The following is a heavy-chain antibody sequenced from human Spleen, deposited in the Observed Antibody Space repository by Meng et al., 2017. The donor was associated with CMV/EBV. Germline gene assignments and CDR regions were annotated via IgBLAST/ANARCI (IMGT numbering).Heavy chain of an antibody. V-gene: IGHV5-51*01. CDR2: IYPGDSDT. CDR3: AKAGLPAATFDS. Sequence: CKGSGDSFTTNWIGWVRQMPGKGLEWMGIIYPGDSDTRYSPSFQGQVTISADKSISTAYLHWSSLKASDTAMYYCAKAGLPAATFDSWGQGTLVTVSS. J-gene: IGHJ5*01. CDR1: GDSFTTNW. D-gene: IGHD2-2*01.